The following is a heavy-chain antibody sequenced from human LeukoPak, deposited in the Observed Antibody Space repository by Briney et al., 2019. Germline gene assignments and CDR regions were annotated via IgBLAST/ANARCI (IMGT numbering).Heavy chain of an antibody. V-gene: IGHV4-61*02. J-gene: IGHJ5*02. CDR2: IYTSGST. D-gene: IGHD3-22*01. CDR3: ARGITMKGDWFDP. CDR1: GGSISSGSYY. Sequence: SQTLSLTCTVSGGSISSGSYYWSWIRLPAGKGLGWIGRIYTSGSTNYNPSLKSRVTISVDTSKNQFSLKLSSVTAADTAVYYCARGITMKGDWFDPWGQGTLVTVSS.